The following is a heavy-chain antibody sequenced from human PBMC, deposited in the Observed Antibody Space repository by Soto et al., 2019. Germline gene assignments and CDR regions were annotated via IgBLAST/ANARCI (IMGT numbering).Heavy chain of an antibody. CDR3: AKCHTPDFWSGYPAYGMDV. J-gene: IGHJ6*02. CDR2: ISGSGGST. D-gene: IGHD3-3*01. Sequence: VQLLESGGGLVQPGGSLRLSCAASGFTFSSYAMSWVRQAPGKGLEWVSAISGSGGSTYHADSVKGRFTISRDNSKNTLDLQMNSLRAEDTAVYYCAKCHTPDFWSGYPAYGMDVWGQGTTVTVSS. V-gene: IGHV3-23*01. CDR1: GFTFSSYA.